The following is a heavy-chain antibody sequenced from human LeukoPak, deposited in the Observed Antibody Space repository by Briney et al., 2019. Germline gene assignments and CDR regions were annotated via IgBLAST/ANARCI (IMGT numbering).Heavy chain of an antibody. CDR3: ARESNSGYYLSY. Sequence: GGSLRLPCAASGFTVSANYMTWVRQAPGKGLEWVSTIYSDGRTYYADSVKGRFTISRDNSKNTPYLQMNSLRVEDTALFYCARESNSGYYLSYWGQGTLVTVSS. J-gene: IGHJ4*02. V-gene: IGHV3-66*01. CDR2: IYSDGRT. D-gene: IGHD3-22*01. CDR1: GFTVSANY.